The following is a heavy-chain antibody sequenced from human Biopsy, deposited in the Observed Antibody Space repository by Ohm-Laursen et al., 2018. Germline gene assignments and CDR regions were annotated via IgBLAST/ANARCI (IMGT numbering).Heavy chain of an antibody. CDR1: GFMFSASW. CDR3: ARDPNWGSGY. Sequence: SLRLSCTASGFMFSASWISWVRQAPGKGLEWVANINPDGSVKYFADSVKGRFTISRDNAENSMYLQMNSLKAEDTAVYYCARDPNWGSGYWGQGTLVTVSS. V-gene: IGHV3-7*01. D-gene: IGHD7-27*01. J-gene: IGHJ4*02. CDR2: INPDGSVK.